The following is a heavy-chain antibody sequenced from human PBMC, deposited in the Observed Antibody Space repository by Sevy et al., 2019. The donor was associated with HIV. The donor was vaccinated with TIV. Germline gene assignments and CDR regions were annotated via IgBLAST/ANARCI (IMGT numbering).Heavy chain of an antibody. D-gene: IGHD1-26*01. CDR1: GFTFDDYA. CDR3: AKGSNSGSREPYYYYYMDV. Sequence: GGSLRLSCAASGFTFDDYAMHWVRQAPGKGLKWVSLISWDGGSTYYADSVKGRFTISRDNSKNSLYLQMNSLRAEDTALYYCAKGSNSGSREPYYYYYMDVWGKGTTVTVSS. CDR2: ISWDGGST. J-gene: IGHJ6*03. V-gene: IGHV3-43D*04.